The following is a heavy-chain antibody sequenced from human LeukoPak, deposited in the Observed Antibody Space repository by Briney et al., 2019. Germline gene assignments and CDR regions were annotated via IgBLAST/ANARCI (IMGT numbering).Heavy chain of an antibody. V-gene: IGHV1-2*02. CDR3: ARDSRYCSGGSCYSIHGDWFDP. J-gene: IGHJ5*02. CDR1: GYTFTGYY. CDR2: INPNSGGT. D-gene: IGHD2-15*01. Sequence: GASVKVSCKASGYTFTGYYMHWVRQAPGQGLEWMGWINPNSGGTNYAQKFQGRVTMTRDTSISTAYMELSRLRSDDTAVYYCARDSRYCSGGSCYSIHGDWFDPWGQGTLVTVSS.